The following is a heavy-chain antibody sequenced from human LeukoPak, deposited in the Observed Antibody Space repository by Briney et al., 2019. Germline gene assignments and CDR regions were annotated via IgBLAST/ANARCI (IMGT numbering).Heavy chain of an antibody. D-gene: IGHD6-19*01. J-gene: IGHJ6*02. Sequence: ASVNVSCKASGYTFTSYGISWVRQAPGQGLEWMGWISAYNGNTNYAQKLQGRVTMTTDTSTSTAYMELRSLRSDDTAVYYCARRDSSGSYYYGMDVWGQGTTVTVSS. CDR1: GYTFTSYG. CDR2: ISAYNGNT. CDR3: ARRDSSGSYYYGMDV. V-gene: IGHV1-18*01.